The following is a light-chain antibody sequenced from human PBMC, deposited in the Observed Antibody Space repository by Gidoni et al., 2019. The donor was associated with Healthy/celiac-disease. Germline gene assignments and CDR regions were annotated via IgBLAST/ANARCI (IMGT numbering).Light chain of an antibody. CDR1: QSVSSSY. CDR2: GAS. CDR3: QQYGSSPRYT. Sequence: EIGLPQSPGTLSLSPGERATLSCRASQSVSSSYLAWYQQKPGQAPRLLIYGASSRATGIPDRFSGSGSGTDFTLTISRLEPEDFAVYYCQQYGSSPRYTFXXXTKLEIK. V-gene: IGKV3-20*01. J-gene: IGKJ2*01.